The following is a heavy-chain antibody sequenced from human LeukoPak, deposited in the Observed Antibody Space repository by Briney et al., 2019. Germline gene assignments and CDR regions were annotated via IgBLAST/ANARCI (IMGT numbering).Heavy chain of an antibody. CDR3: ARMPKYSAGFDP. Sequence: ESGPVLVKPTETLTLTCTVSGFSLSNARMGVTWIRQPPGKALEWLAHIFSNDEKSFSTPLKSRLTISKATSKSQVVLTVTNMDPVDTATYYCARMPKYSAGFDPWGQGTLVIVSS. J-gene: IGHJ5*02. CDR2: IFSNDEK. V-gene: IGHV2-26*01. D-gene: IGHD2-21*01. CDR1: GFSLSNARMG.